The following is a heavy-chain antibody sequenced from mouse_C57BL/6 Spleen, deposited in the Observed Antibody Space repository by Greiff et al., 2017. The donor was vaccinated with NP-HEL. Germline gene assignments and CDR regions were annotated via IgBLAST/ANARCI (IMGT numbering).Heavy chain of an antibody. CDR2: INPYNGGT. CDR1: GYTFTDYY. Sequence: EVNLVESGPVLVKPGASVKMSCKASGYTFTDYYMNWVKQSHGKSLEWIGVINPYNGGTSYNQKFKGKATLTVDKSSSTAYMELNSLTSEDSAVYYCASRPLYYAMDYWGQGTSVTVSS. CDR3: ASRPLYYAMDY. V-gene: IGHV1-19*01. J-gene: IGHJ4*01.